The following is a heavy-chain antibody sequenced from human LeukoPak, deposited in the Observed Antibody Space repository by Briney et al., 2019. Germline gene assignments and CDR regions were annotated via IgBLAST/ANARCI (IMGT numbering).Heavy chain of an antibody. D-gene: IGHD3-22*01. V-gene: IGHV3-43D*04. Sequence: PGGSLRLSCAASGFTFDDYAMHWVRQAPGKGLKWVSLISWDGGSTYYADSVKGRFTISRDNSKNSLYLQMNSLRAEDTALYYCVKDQSSSGYYYHFDYWGQGTLVTVSS. J-gene: IGHJ4*02. CDR2: ISWDGGST. CDR1: GFTFDDYA. CDR3: VKDQSSSGYYYHFDY.